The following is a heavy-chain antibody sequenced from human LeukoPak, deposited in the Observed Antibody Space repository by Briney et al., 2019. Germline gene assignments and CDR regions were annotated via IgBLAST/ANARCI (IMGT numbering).Heavy chain of an antibody. CDR2: INHSGST. J-gene: IGHJ4*02. V-gene: IGHV4-34*01. CDR3: ARGRSNPPYCSSTSCYANRIAAAGRGGYYFDY. Sequence: SETLSLTCAVYGGSFSGYYWSWIRQPPGKGLEWIGEINHSGSTNYNPSLKSRVTISVDTSKNQFSLKLSSVTAADTAVYYCARGRSNPPYCSSTSCYANRIAAAGRGGYYFDYWGQGTLVTVSS. CDR1: GGSFSGYY. D-gene: IGHD2-2*01.